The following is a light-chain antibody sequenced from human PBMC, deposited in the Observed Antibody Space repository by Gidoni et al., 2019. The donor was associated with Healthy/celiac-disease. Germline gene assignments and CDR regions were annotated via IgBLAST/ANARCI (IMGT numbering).Light chain of an antibody. V-gene: IGKV1-39*01. CDR1: QTISFF. CDR3: QQSYSRPLT. CDR2: AAS. Sequence: DIQRTQSPSSLSSSVGDEVTITSRASQTISFFLNWYQQRPGKAPKLLISAASMLQSGVPSRFSGSQSDTYFSLTISSLQPEVFATYFCQQSYSRPLTFGRGTKVENK. J-gene: IGKJ4*01.